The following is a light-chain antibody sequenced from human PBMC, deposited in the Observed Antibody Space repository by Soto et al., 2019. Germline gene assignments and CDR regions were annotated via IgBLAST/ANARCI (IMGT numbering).Light chain of an antibody. V-gene: IGKV3-20*01. CDR1: QSVSSSY. CDR3: QQYNYSPTT. CDR2: DAS. J-gene: IGKJ1*01. Sequence: EIVLTQSPGTLSLSPGERATLSCRASQSVSSSYLAWYQQKPGQAPRLLIYDASSRATGIPDRFSGSGSGTDFTLTISRLAPEDFAVYYCQQYNYSPTTFGQGTKV.